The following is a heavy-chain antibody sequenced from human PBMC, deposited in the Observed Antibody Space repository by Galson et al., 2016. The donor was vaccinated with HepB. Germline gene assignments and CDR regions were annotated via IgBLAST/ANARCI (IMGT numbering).Heavy chain of an antibody. Sequence: SLRLSCAASGFTLSSYAMAWVRQAPGKGLEWVSAVTRNEVRTYYADSVKGRFTISRDNSKNTLYLQMNSLRAEDTAVYYCAKDLGRGYYDVIKGAFDIWGQGTMVTVSS. CDR2: VTRNEVRT. V-gene: IGHV3-23*01. D-gene: IGHD3-22*01. CDR1: GFTLSSYA. J-gene: IGHJ3*02. CDR3: AKDLGRGYYDVIKGAFDI.